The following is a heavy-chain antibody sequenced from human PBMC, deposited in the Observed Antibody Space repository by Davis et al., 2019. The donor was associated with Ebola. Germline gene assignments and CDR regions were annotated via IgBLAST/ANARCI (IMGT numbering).Heavy chain of an antibody. CDR3: ARSPITISGVLVPLYWFFDL. D-gene: IGHD3-3*01. CDR2: IYYSCTT. Sequence: SETLSLTCTVSGASISGTYYWNXXXXSPXXXXXXIGYIYYSCTTTYNPSLRSRVTISQDTSKNHFSLKLSSVTAADTAVYFCARSPITISGVLVPLYWFFDLWGRGTLVTVSS. V-gene: IGHV4-61*03. J-gene: IGHJ2*01. CDR1: GASISGTYY.